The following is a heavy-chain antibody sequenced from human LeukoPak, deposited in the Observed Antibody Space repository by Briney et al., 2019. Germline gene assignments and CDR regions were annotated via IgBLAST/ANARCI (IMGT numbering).Heavy chain of an antibody. J-gene: IGHJ4*02. CDR3: AGQNIPTPHDY. V-gene: IGHV4-30-2*01. Sequence: SETLSLTCTVSGGSINSGGYYWTWIRQPPGEGLEWIAYFSHSGSTFYNPSLKSRVTISLDTSKNQFSLNLRSVTAADTAVYFCAGQNIPTPHDYWGQGTQVTVSS. D-gene: IGHD2-2*02. CDR2: FSHSGST. CDR1: GGSINSGGYY.